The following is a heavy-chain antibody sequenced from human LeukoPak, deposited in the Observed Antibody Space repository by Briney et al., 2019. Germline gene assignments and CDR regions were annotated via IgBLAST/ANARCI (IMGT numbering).Heavy chain of an antibody. J-gene: IGHJ4*02. D-gene: IGHD6-13*01. CDR3: ARAAAVNDPDY. V-gene: IGHV1-69*04. CDR2: IIPILGIA. CDR1: GGTFSSYA. Sequence: SVKVSCKASGGTFSSYAISWVRQAPGQGLEWMGRIIPILGIANYAQKFQGRVTITADESTSTAYMELSSLRSEDTAVYCCARAAAVNDPDYWGQGTLVTVSS.